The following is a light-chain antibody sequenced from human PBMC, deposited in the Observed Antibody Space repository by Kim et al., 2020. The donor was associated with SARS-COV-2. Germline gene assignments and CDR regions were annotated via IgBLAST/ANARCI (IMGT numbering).Light chain of an antibody. V-gene: IGKV3-20*01. Sequence: LALSPGERATLSCRASQGVSSGYLAWYQQKPGQAPRLLIYGASSRATGIPDRFSGSGYGTDFTLTISRLEPEDFAVYYCQQYRGTFGQGTKVDIK. CDR1: QGVSSGY. J-gene: IGKJ1*01. CDR3: QQYRGT. CDR2: GAS.